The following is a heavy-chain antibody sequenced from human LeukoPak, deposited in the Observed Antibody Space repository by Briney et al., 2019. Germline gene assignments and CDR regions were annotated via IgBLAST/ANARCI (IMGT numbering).Heavy chain of an antibody. J-gene: IGHJ4*02. V-gene: IGHV1-69*13. CDR2: IIPIFGTA. Sequence: ASVKVSCKASGGTFSSYAISWVRQAPGQGLEWMGGIIPIFGTANYAQKFQGRVTITADESTSTAYMELSSLRSEDTAVYYCARSDDSSGYYFYWGRGTLVTVSS. CDR1: GGTFSSYA. D-gene: IGHD3-22*01. CDR3: ARSDDSSGYYFY.